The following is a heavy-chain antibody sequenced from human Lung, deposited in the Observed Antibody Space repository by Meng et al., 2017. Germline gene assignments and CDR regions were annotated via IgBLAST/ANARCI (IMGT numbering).Heavy chain of an antibody. Sequence: VQLVGAGGGVVQPWRSLRLSCAASGFTFSRNAMHWVRQAPGKGLEWVAAISYDGSNQHYADSVKGRFTISRDNSENTLYLQMNSLRAEDTAVYYCARNNYGDYYFDYWGQGTLVTVSS. CDR1: GFTFSRNA. CDR2: ISYDGSNQ. V-gene: IGHV3-30*01. J-gene: IGHJ4*02. D-gene: IGHD4-17*01. CDR3: ARNNYGDYYFDY.